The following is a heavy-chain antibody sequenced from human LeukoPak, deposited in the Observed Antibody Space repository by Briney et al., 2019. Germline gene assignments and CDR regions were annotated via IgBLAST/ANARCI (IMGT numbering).Heavy chain of an antibody. CDR1: GFTFSDYS. D-gene: IGHD1-20*01. CDR3: ARDHNWAFDS. V-gene: IGHV3-21*05. Sequence: GGSLRLSCAASGFTFSDYSMNWVRRAPGRGLEWISYIGLASGFVSYADSVKGRFSISSDTTRNSVYLQMSSLRAEDRAVYYCARDHNWAFDSWGQGTLVTVSS. CDR2: IGLASGFV. J-gene: IGHJ4*02.